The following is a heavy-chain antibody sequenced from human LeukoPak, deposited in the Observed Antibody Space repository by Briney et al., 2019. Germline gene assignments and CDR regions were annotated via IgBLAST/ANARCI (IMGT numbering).Heavy chain of an antibody. D-gene: IGHD3-10*01. J-gene: IGHJ4*02. V-gene: IGHV3-21*01. CDR2: ISSSSSYI. Sequence: GGSLRLSCAASGLTFSSYSMNWVRQAPGKGLEWVSSISSSSSYIYYADSVKGRFTISRDNAKNSLYLQMSSLRAEDTAVYYCARVSYYGSGSDYWGQGTLVTVSS. CDR1: GLTFSSYS. CDR3: ARVSYYGSGSDY.